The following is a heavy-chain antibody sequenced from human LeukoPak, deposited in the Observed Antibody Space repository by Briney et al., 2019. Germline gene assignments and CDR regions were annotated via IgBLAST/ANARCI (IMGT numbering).Heavy chain of an antibody. CDR1: GFTFSSYA. CDR3: AREYCSSTSCYPPYWFDP. J-gene: IGHJ5*02. V-gene: IGHV3-23*01. CDR2: ISGSGGST. Sequence: GGSLRLSCAASGFTFSSYAMSWVRQAPGKGLEWVSAISGSGGSTYYADSVKGRFTISRDNSKNTLYPQMNSLRAEDTAVYYCAREYCSSTSCYPPYWFDPWGQGTLVTVSS. D-gene: IGHD2-2*01.